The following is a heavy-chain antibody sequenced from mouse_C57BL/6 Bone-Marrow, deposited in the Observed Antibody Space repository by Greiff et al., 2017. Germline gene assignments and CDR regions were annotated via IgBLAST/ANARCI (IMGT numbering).Heavy chain of an antibody. Sequence: VKLVESGPGLVAPSQSLSITCTVSGFSLTSYGVDWVRQSPGKSLEWLGVIWGVGSTNYNSALKSRLSISKDNSKSQVFLKMNSLQTDDTAMYYCARIYYDYGDAMDYWGQGTSVTVSS. CDR1: GFSLTSYG. CDR2: IWGVGST. J-gene: IGHJ4*01. D-gene: IGHD2-4*01. V-gene: IGHV2-6*01. CDR3: ARIYYDYGDAMDY.